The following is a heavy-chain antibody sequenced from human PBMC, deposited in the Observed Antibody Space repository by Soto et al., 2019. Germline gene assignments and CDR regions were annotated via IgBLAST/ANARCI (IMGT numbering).Heavy chain of an antibody. J-gene: IGHJ4*02. CDR3: ARVLGEGFVVVVAATGPIDY. CDR1: GGSISSGGYY. Sequence: QVQLQESGPGLVKPSQTLSLTCTVSGGSISSGGYYWSWIRQHPGKGLEWIGYTYYSGSTYYNPSLKSRVTISVDTSKNQFSLTLSSVTVEATGVYYCARVLGEGFVVVVAATGPIDYWGQGALGMVSS. D-gene: IGHD2-15*01. V-gene: IGHV4-31*03. CDR2: TYYSGST.